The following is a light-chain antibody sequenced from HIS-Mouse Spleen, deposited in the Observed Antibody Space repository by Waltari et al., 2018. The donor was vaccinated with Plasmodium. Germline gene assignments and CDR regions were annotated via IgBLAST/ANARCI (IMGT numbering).Light chain of an antibody. CDR2: KDS. Sequence: SYELTQPPSVSVSPGQTARITCSGDALPKQYDYWYQQKPGQAPLLVINKDSERPSGIPGRFSGSSSGTPVTLTISGVQAEDEADYYCQSADSSGTPNWVFGGGTKLTVL. J-gene: IGLJ3*02. CDR3: QSADSSGTPNWV. V-gene: IGLV3-25*03. CDR1: ALPKQY.